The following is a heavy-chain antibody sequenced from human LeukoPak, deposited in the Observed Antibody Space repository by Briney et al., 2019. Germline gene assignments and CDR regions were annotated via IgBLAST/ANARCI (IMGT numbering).Heavy chain of an antibody. J-gene: IGHJ5*02. CDR1: GDSFSGYYW. CDR2: IYWDDDK. D-gene: IGHD5-18*01. V-gene: IGHV2-5*08. Sequence: TLSLTCAVYGDSFSGYYWSWIRQPPGKGLEWLALIYWDDDKRYSPSLKSRLTITKDTSKNQVVLTMTNVDPVDTATYYCAHADATMVLGNWFDPWGQGTLVTVSS. CDR3: AHADATMVLGNWFDP.